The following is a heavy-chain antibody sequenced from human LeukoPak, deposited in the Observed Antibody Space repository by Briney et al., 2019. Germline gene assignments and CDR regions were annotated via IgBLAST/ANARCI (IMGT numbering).Heavy chain of an antibody. CDR2: INRGGGTA. J-gene: IGHJ5*02. Sequence: GGSLRLSCAASGFTFSNYEMNWVRQAPGKGLEWVSYINRGGGTAYHVSSVRGRFTTSTDNTKHALYLQMNSLRAEDTAVYYCAALLFYPWGQGTLVTV. V-gene: IGHV3-48*03. CDR1: GFTFSNYE. CDR3: AALLFYP.